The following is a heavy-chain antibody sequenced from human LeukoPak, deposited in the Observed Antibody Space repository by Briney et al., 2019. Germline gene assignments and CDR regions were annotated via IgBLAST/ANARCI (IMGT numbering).Heavy chain of an antibody. D-gene: IGHD6-19*01. J-gene: IGHJ4*02. Sequence: GGSLRLSCGASGFPFRSYSMNWVPHAPGKGLEGVSSISSSSSCIYYANSVKGRFTISRDNTTNSLYLQMNSLRAEDTAVYYCARDGYSSGWYLYYFDYWGQGTLVTVSS. CDR2: ISSSSSCI. V-gene: IGHV3-21*01. CDR3: ARDGYSSGWYLYYFDY. CDR1: GFPFRSYS.